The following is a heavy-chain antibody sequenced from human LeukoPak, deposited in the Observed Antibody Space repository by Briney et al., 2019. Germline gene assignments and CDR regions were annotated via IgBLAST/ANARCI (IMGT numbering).Heavy chain of an antibody. J-gene: IGHJ4*02. CDR1: GFTFNNAW. D-gene: IGHD3-10*01. V-gene: IGHV3-15*01. Sequence: GGSLRLSCAASGFTFNNAWMSWVRQAPGKGLEWVGCIKSKTDGGTTDYAAPVKGRFTISRDDSKNTLYLQVNSLKIEDTAVYYCTSGITMVRGVIKHFDYWGQGTLVTVSS. CDR3: TSGITMVRGVIKHFDY. CDR2: IKSKTDGGTT.